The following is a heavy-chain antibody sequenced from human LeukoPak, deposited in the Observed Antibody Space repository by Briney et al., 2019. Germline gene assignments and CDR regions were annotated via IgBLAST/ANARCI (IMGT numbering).Heavy chain of an antibody. CDR1: GYTFTSYY. Sequence: ASVKVSCKASGYTFTSYYMHWVRQAPGQGLEWMGIINPSGGSTSYAQKFQGRVTMTRDTSTSTAYMELSSLRSEDTAVYYCARGLGNFDWLLYPYNWFDPWGQGTLVTVSS. CDR2: INPSGGST. J-gene: IGHJ5*02. D-gene: IGHD3-9*01. CDR3: ARGLGNFDWLLYPYNWFDP. V-gene: IGHV1-46*01.